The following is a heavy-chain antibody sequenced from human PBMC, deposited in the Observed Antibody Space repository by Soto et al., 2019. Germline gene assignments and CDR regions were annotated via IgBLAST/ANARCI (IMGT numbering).Heavy chain of an antibody. D-gene: IGHD3-3*01. CDR1: GFTFSSYG. CDR3: AKDLRYDFWSGPFDY. CDR2: ISYDGSNK. V-gene: IGHV3-30*18. Sequence: QPGGSLRLSCAASGFTFSSYGMHWVRQAPGKGLEWVAVISYDGSNKYYADSVKGRFTISRDNSKNTLYLQMNSLRAEDTAVYYCAKDLRYDFWSGPFDYWGQGTLVTVSS. J-gene: IGHJ4*02.